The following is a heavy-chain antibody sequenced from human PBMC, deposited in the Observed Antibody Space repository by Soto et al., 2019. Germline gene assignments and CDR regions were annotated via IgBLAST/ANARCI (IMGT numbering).Heavy chain of an antibody. V-gene: IGHV3-23*01. D-gene: IGHD3-22*01. J-gene: IGHJ4*02. CDR1: GFTFNNFA. CDR3: TKVGHPYYYDTSGYLPFHY. Sequence: GGSLRLSCAASGFTFNNFAMSWVRQAPGKGLEWVSVISGSGSSTYYADSVKGRFTISRDNSKDTLYLQMNSLKPEDTALYYCTKVGHPYYYDTSGYLPFHYWGRGTLVTVSS. CDR2: ISGSGSST.